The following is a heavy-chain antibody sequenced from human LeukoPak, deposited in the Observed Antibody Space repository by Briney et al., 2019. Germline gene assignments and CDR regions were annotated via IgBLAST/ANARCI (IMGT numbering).Heavy chain of an antibody. CDR2: ISCDGSNK. V-gene: IGHV3-30*18. CDR1: GFTFSSYG. CDR3: AKLWSRVLYAFDI. Sequence: PGGSLRLSCAASGFTFSSYGMHWVRQAPGKGLEWVAVISCDGSNKYYADSVKGRFTISRDNSKNTLYLQMNSLRAEDTAVYYCAKLWSRVLYAFDIWGQGTMVTVSS. D-gene: IGHD2-21*01. J-gene: IGHJ3*02.